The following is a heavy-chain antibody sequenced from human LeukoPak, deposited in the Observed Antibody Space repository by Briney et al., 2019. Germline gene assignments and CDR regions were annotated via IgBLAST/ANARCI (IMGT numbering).Heavy chain of an antibody. Sequence: PGGSLRLSCAASGFTFSSYAMSWVRQAPGKGLEGVSAISGSGGSTYYADSVKGRFTISRDNSKNTLYLQMNSLRAEDTAVYYCAKDLVGSSWNFFFDYWGQGTLVTVSS. J-gene: IGHJ4*02. CDR1: GFTFSSYA. V-gene: IGHV3-23*01. D-gene: IGHD6-13*01. CDR2: ISGSGGST. CDR3: AKDLVGSSWNFFFDY.